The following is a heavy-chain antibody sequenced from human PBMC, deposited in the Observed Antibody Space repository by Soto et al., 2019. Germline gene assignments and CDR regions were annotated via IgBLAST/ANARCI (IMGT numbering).Heavy chain of an antibody. D-gene: IGHD3-10*01. CDR1: GGSIISYY. J-gene: IGHJ4*02. Sequence: PSETLSLTCTVSGGSIISYYCIWIRQPPGKGLEWIVYIYFSGSIKYNPSLKSRVTISGDTSKNQFSLKLSSVTAADTAVYYCTRGGYYGSGSPSDYWGQGILGTVSS. CDR3: TRGGYYGSGSPSDY. CDR2: IYFSGSI. V-gene: IGHV4-59*01.